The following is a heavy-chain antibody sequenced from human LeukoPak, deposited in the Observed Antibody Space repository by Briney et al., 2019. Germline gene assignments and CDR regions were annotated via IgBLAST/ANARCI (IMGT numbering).Heavy chain of an antibody. J-gene: IGHJ4*02. CDR1: GFTFSSYA. V-gene: IGHV3-30*04. Sequence: PGGSLRLSCAASGFTFSSYAMHWVRQAPGKGLEWVAVISYDGSNKYYADSVRGRFTISRDNSKNTLYLQMNSLRAEDTAVYYCAKDVGCSGGSCYPAFDYRGQGTLVTVSS. D-gene: IGHD2-15*01. CDR3: AKDVGCSGGSCYPAFDY. CDR2: ISYDGSNK.